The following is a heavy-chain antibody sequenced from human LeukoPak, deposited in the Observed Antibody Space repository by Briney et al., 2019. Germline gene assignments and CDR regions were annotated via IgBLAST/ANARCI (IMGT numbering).Heavy chain of an antibody. CDR1: GFTFSSYG. V-gene: IGHV3-30*03. CDR3: ARPLSRYCSSTSCHLFDY. J-gene: IGHJ4*02. Sequence: GGSLRLSCAASGFTFSSYGMHWDRQAPGKGLEWVAVISYDGSNKYYADSVKGRFTISRDNSKNTLYLQMNSLRAEDTAVYYCARPLSRYCSSTSCHLFDYWGQGTLVTVSS. D-gene: IGHD2-2*01. CDR2: ISYDGSNK.